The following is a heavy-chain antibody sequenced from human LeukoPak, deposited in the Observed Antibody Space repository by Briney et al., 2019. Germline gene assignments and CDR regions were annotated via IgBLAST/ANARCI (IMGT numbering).Heavy chain of an antibody. CDR3: ARGYSSSWNYFDY. CDR2: IYYSGTT. Sequence: SETLSLTCTVSGGSIISSNSYWGWIRQPPGKGLELIGRIYYSGTTYYNPSLKSRVTISVDTSRKQFSLKLTSVTAADTAVYYCARGYSSSWNYFDYWGQGTLVTVSS. CDR1: GGSIISSNSY. D-gene: IGHD6-13*01. J-gene: IGHJ4*02. V-gene: IGHV4-39*07.